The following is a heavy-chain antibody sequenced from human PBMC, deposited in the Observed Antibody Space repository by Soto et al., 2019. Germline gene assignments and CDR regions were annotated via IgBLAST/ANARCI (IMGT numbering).Heavy chain of an antibody. V-gene: IGHV3-23*01. CDR2: ISGSGGST. CDR1: GFTFSSYA. CDR3: EKDRVPAAIIGGWFDP. Sequence: GGSLRLSCAASGFTFSSYAMSWVRQAPGKGLEWVSAISGSGGSTYYADSVKGRFTISRDNSKNTLHLQMNSLRAEDTAVYYCEKDRVPAAIIGGWFDPWGQGTLVTVSS. D-gene: IGHD2-2*02. J-gene: IGHJ5*02.